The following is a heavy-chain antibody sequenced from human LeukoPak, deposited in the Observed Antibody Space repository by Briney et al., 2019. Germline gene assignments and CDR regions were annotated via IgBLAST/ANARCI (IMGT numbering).Heavy chain of an antibody. J-gene: IGHJ6*02. CDR3: AATYGSVNYYYYYYGMDV. CDR1: GGSISGNNYC. CDR2: IYYSGNT. V-gene: IGHV4-30-4*08. D-gene: IGHD3-10*01. Sequence: SETLSLTCTASGGSISGNNYCWGWVRQPPGKGLEWIGYIYYSGNTYYNPSLKSRLTISVDTSKNQFSLKLSSVTAADTAVYYCAATYGSVNYYYYYYGMDVWGQGTTVTVSS.